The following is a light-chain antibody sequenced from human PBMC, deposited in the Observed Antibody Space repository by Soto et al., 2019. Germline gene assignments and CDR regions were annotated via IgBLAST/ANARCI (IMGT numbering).Light chain of an antibody. Sequence: EIALTQSPGTLSSSPGERATLSCRASQSVSSSYLAWYQQKPGQAPRLLIYGASRRATAIREQFSGSESGTDSTLTISRLEPEDVAEYYCQQYGISLTFGGGTKVEIK. CDR2: GAS. CDR1: QSVSSSY. CDR3: QQYGISLT. J-gene: IGKJ4*01. V-gene: IGKV3-20*01.